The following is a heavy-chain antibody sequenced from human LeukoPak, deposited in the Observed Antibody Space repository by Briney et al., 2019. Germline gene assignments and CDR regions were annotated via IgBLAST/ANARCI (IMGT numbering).Heavy chain of an antibody. CDR2: ISYDGSNK. V-gene: IGHV3-30*04. D-gene: IGHD6-19*01. J-gene: IGHJ4*02. CDR1: GFTFSSYA. Sequence: PGRSLRLSCAASGFTFSSYAMHWVRQAPGKGLEWVAVISYDGSNKYYADSVKGRFTISRDNSKNTLYLQMNSLRAEDTAVYYCAKGQYSSGWYWFDYWGQGTLVTVSS. CDR3: AKGQYSSGWYWFDY.